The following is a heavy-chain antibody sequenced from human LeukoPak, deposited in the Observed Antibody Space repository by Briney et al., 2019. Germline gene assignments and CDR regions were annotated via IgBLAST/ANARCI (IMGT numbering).Heavy chain of an antibody. D-gene: IGHD3-22*01. CDR3: AKDGDSSDSRGSRYGIDV. CDR1: GFTFSSYA. Sequence: GRSLRLSCADSGFTFSSYAMQWVRQAPGKVLEWVEVISYDGSNKYYADSVKGRFTISRDNSKNTLYLQMNSLRAEDTAVYYCAKDGDSSDSRGSRYGIDVWGQRTTVTVSS. V-gene: IGHV3-30-3*01. J-gene: IGHJ6*02. CDR2: ISYDGSNK.